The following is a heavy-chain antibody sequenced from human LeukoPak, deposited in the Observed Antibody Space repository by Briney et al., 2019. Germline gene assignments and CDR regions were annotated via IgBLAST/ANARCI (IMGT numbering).Heavy chain of an antibody. Sequence: PSETLSLTCTVSGGSFSTYYWSWIRQPAGKGLEWIGRIYTSGNTHYNPSLKSRVTMSVDTSQNQFSLKLSSVTAADTAVYYCARGLRSHYYYYMDVWGKGTTVTVSS. CDR3: ARGLRSHYYYYMDV. CDR1: GGSFSTYY. V-gene: IGHV4-4*07. J-gene: IGHJ6*03. CDR2: IYTSGNT.